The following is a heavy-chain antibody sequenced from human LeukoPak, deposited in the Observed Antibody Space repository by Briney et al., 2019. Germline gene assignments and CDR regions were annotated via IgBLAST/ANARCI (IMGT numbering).Heavy chain of an antibody. Sequence: GGSLRLSCAASGFTFSGSAMHWVRQASGKGLEWVGRIRSKANSYATAYAASVKGRFTISRDDSKNTAYLQMNSLKTEDTAVYYCTTRYCSSTSCYFDYWGQGTLVTASS. J-gene: IGHJ4*02. CDR1: GFTFSGSA. V-gene: IGHV3-73*01. CDR3: TTRYCSSTSCYFDY. CDR2: IRSKANSYAT. D-gene: IGHD2-2*01.